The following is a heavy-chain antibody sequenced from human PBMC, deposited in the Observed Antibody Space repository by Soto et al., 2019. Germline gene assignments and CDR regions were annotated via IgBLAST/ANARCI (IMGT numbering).Heavy chain of an antibody. D-gene: IGHD2-15*01. CDR1: GFSLSTSGVG. CDR2: IYWDDDK. V-gene: IGHV2-5*02. Sequence: QITLKESGPTLVKPTQPLTLTCTFSGFSLSTSGVGVGWIRQPPGKALEWLALIYWDDDKRYSPSLKSRLTITKDTSINQVVLTMTNMDPVDTATYYCAHRPSYCSGGSCYSGFDYWGQGTLVTVSS. CDR3: AHRPSYCSGGSCYSGFDY. J-gene: IGHJ4*02.